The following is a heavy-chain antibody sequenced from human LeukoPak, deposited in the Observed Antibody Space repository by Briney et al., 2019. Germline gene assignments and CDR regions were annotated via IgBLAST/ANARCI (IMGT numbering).Heavy chain of an antibody. CDR1: GGSFSGYY. CDR2: INHSGST. CDR3: ARHVTISGPYDASDI. Sequence: SETLSLTCAVYGGSFSGYYWSWIRQPPGKGLEWIGEINHSGSTNYNPSLKSRVTISVDTSKNQFSLKLRSVTAADTAVYYCARHVTISGPYDASDIWGQGTMVTVSP. D-gene: IGHD5-24*01. V-gene: IGHV4-34*01. J-gene: IGHJ3*02.